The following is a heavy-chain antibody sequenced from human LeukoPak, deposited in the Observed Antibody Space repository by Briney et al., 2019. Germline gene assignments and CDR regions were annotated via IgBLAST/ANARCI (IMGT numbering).Heavy chain of an antibody. Sequence: SVKVSCKGSGYTFLSYGITWVRQAPGQGLEWMGGIIPIFGTANYAQKFQGRVTITADESTSTAYMELSSLRSEDTAVYYCARAACSSTSCYRGDAFDIWGQGTLVTVSS. CDR3: ARAACSSTSCYRGDAFDI. V-gene: IGHV1-69*13. D-gene: IGHD2-2*02. CDR1: GYTFLSYG. CDR2: IIPIFGTA. J-gene: IGHJ3*02.